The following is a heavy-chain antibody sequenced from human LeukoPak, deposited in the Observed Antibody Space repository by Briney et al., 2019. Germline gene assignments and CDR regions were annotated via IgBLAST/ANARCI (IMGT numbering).Heavy chain of an antibody. CDR1: GYTFTSYG. CDR3: ARSGGSGWYSTGYFQH. J-gene: IGHJ1*01. D-gene: IGHD6-19*01. CDR2: ISAYNGNT. Sequence: ASVKVSCKASGYTFTSYGVSWVRQAPGQRREWMGWISAYNGNTNYAQKLQGRGTMTTDTSTSTAYMELRSLRSDDTAVYYCARSGGSGWYSTGYFQHWGQGTLVTVSS. V-gene: IGHV1-18*04.